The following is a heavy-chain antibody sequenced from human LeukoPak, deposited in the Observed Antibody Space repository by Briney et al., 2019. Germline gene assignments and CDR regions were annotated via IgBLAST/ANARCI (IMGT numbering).Heavy chain of an antibody. D-gene: IGHD3-3*01. J-gene: IGHJ4*02. CDR3: ARGVRFLDPYYFDY. CDR2: IYYSGST. V-gene: IGHV4-59*01. Sequence: PSETLSLTCTVSGGSISSYYWSWIRQPPGKGLEWIGYIYYSGSTNYNPSLKSRVTISVDTSKNQFSLKLSSVTAADTAVYYCARGVRFLDPYYFDYWGQGTLVTVSS. CDR1: GGSISSYY.